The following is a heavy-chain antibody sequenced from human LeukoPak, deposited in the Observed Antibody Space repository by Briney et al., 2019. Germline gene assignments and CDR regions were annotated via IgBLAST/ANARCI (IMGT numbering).Heavy chain of an antibody. Sequence: GGSLRLSCAASGFTFDDYAMHWVRQAPGKGLEWVSGISWNSGSIGYADSVKGRFTISRDNAKNSLYLQMNSLRPEDTAIYYCAKGRVGYYDSSDAFDIWGQGTMVTVSS. CDR1: GFTFDDYA. J-gene: IGHJ3*02. V-gene: IGHV3-9*01. CDR2: ISWNSGSI. CDR3: AKGRVGYYDSSDAFDI. D-gene: IGHD3-22*01.